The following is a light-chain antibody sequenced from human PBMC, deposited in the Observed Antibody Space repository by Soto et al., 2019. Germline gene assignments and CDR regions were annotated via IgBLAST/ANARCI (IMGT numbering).Light chain of an antibody. V-gene: IGKV1-12*02. CDR2: GAS. J-gene: IGKJ4*01. Sequence: DIQMTQFPSSVSASVGDTVTITCRASQGISSWLAWYRQRPGKAPNLVIFGASTLQSGVPSRFSDSGSGTEFTLTISSLQPEDFATYYCQQANTFPSFGGGTNVDIK. CDR1: QGISSW. CDR3: QQANTFPS.